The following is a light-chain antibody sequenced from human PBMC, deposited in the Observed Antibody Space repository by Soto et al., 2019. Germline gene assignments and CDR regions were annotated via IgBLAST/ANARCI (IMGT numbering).Light chain of an antibody. Sequence: EIVLTQSPGTLSLSPGERATLSCRASQSVSSNYLAWYQQKPGQAPRLLIYGASGRATGIPDRFSGSGSGTAFTLTISSLEPEDFAVYYCQQYGSSTGFTFGPGTKVDIK. V-gene: IGKV3-20*01. J-gene: IGKJ3*01. CDR1: QSVSSNY. CDR2: GAS. CDR3: QQYGSSTGFT.